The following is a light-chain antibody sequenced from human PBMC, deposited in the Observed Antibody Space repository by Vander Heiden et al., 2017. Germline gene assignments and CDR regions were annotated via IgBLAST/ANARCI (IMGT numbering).Light chain of an antibody. CDR3: VSFTPSSTPYV. CDR2: DVS. Sequence: QSALTQPASVSGSPGQSITVPCTGTSSDFGCYNSVSWYQQHPGKAPKLMIYDVSNRPSGVSNRFSGSQSGNTASLTISGLQAEDEADYYCVSFTPSSTPYVFGTGTKVTVL. J-gene: IGLJ1*01. CDR1: SSDFGCYNS. V-gene: IGLV2-14*03.